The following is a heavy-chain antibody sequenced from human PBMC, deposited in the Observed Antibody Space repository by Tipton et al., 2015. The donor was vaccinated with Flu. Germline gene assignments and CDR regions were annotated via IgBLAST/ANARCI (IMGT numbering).Heavy chain of an antibody. CDR1: GYTFVDNW. CDR3: AIQGWLSLRGITVY. V-gene: IGHV5-51*01. CDR2: IDPGDSDT. Sequence: HPVQSGAAVKKPGESLKISCKGSGYTFVDNWIGWVRQMPGKGLEWMGIIDPGDSDTRYSPSFQGQVTISADKSISTAYRQWSSPGGSDTAMYYCAIQGWLSLRGITVYWGQGAPVTVSS. J-gene: IGHJ4*02. D-gene: IGHD3-10*01.